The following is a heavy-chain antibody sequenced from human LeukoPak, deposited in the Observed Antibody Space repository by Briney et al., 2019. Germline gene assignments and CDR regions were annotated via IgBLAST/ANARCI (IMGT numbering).Heavy chain of an antibody. V-gene: IGHV4-4*02. D-gene: IGHD3-22*01. CDR3: ARVLSGSNFDY. Sequence: SGTLSLTCAVSGGSICSNNWWSWVRQPPEKGLEWIGEIFHSGGTNYNPSLKSRVTISVDKPKNQFSLKLSSVTAADTAVYYCARVLSGSNFDYWGQGTLVTVSS. CDR2: IFHSGGT. J-gene: IGHJ4*02. CDR1: GGSICSNNW.